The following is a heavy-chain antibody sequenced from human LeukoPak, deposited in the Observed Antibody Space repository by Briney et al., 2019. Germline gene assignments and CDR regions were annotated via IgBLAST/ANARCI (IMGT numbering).Heavy chain of an antibody. Sequence: GGSLRLSCAASGFTFSSYAMSWVRQAPGKGLEWVSAISGSGGSTYYADSVKGRFTISRDNSKNTLYLQINSLRAEDTAVYYCAKDHYYDSSGYYYVTTYYFDYWGQGTLVTVSS. V-gene: IGHV3-23*01. CDR1: GFTFSSYA. D-gene: IGHD3-22*01. J-gene: IGHJ4*02. CDR3: AKDHYYDSSGYYYVTTYYFDY. CDR2: ISGSGGST.